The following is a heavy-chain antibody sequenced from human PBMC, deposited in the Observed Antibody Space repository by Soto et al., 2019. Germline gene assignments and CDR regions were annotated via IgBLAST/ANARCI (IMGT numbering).Heavy chain of an antibody. J-gene: IGHJ6*02. CDR1: GFTLSNYA. Sequence: EVQLVESGGGVVQPGGSLRLSCAASGFTLSNYAVNWVRQAPGEGLEWVSYISSDSRYIYHGDSVKGRFTISRDNARNSVYLQMNSLRDEDTAVYYCARIKLVDFFFINVDVYDMDVWGQGTPVTVSS. CDR2: ISSDSRYI. CDR3: ARIKLVDFFFINVDVYDMDV. V-gene: IGHV3-48*02. D-gene: IGHD2-15*01.